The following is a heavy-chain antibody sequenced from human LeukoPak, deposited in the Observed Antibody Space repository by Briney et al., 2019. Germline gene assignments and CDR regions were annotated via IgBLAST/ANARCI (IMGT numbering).Heavy chain of an antibody. J-gene: IGHJ4*02. V-gene: IGHV4-30-4*01. Sequence: SQTLSLTCTVSGGSISSGDYYWSWIRQPPGKGLEWIGYIYYSGSTYYNPSLKSRVTISVDTSKNQFSLKLSSVTAADTAVYYCARVQYFDWQVDYWGQGTLVTDSS. CDR3: ARVQYFDWQVDY. CDR1: GGSISSGDYY. CDR2: IYYSGST. D-gene: IGHD3-9*01.